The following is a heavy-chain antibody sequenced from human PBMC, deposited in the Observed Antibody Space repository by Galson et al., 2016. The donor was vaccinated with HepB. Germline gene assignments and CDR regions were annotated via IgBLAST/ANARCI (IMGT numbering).Heavy chain of an antibody. J-gene: IGHJ4*02. CDR2: IYYTGST. D-gene: IGHD2/OR15-2a*01. CDR3: ARQYWGGPSDY. Sequence: ETLSLTCTVSGDSISSRYYWAWIRQSPGKGLEWIATIYYTGSTYYNPSLKSRVTISSDTSKSQFSLRLTSVTAADTALYYCARQYWGGPSDYWGQGTLVTVSS. V-gene: IGHV4-38-2*02. CDR1: GDSISSRYY.